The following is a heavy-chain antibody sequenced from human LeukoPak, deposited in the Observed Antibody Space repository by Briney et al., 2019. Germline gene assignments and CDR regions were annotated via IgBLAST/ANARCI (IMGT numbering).Heavy chain of an antibody. CDR3: ARDEREGYYYYYYYMDV. V-gene: IGHV1-18*01. J-gene: IGHJ6*03. D-gene: IGHD1-1*01. CDR1: GYTFTSYG. CDR2: ISAYNGNT. Sequence: ASVKVSCKASGYTFTSYGISWVRQAPGQGLEWMGWISAYNGNTNYAQKLQGRVTMTTDTSTSTAYMELRSLRSDDTAVYYCARDEREGYYYYYYYMDVWGKGTTVTVSS.